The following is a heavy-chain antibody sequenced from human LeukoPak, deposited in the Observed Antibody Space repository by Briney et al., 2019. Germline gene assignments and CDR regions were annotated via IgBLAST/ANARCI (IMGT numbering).Heavy chain of an antibody. CDR1: GFIVSTNY. V-gene: IGHV3-66*01. J-gene: IGHJ4*02. D-gene: IGHD5-24*01. CDR2: LYGGGTT. CDR3: AMDSSWLPLKFDY. Sequence: GGSLRLSCAASGFIVSTNYMSWVRQAPGKGLGWVSVLYGGGTTYYADSVKGRFTISRDNSKNTLYLQMNSLRAEDTAVYYCAMDSSWLPLKFDYWGQGTLVTVST.